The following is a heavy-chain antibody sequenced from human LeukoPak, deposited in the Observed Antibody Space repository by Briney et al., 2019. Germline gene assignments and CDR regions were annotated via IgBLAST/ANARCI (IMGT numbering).Heavy chain of an antibody. Sequence: GGSLRLSCAASGFTFSSYGMHWVRQAPGKGLEWISYISSSSSNIYYADSVKGRFTISRDDAKNALYLQMNSLRDEDTAVYYCARIYYYAMDVWGQGTTVTVSS. CDR2: ISSSSSNI. J-gene: IGHJ6*02. CDR3: ARIYYYAMDV. CDR1: GFTFSSYG. V-gene: IGHV3-48*02.